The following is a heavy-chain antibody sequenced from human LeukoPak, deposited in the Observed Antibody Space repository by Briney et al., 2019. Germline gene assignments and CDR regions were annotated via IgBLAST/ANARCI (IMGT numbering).Heavy chain of an antibody. V-gene: IGHV3-11*04. CDR3: ARGQWLTNYYFDY. J-gene: IGHJ4*02. CDR2: ISGSSTTI. CDR1: GGSFSGHY. Sequence: LSLTCAVYGGSFSGHYWSWIRQAPGKGLEWVSYISGSSTTIYYADSVEGRFTISRGNAKNSLYLQMNSLRAEDTAVYYCARGQWLTNYYFDYWGQGTLVTVSS. D-gene: IGHD6-19*01.